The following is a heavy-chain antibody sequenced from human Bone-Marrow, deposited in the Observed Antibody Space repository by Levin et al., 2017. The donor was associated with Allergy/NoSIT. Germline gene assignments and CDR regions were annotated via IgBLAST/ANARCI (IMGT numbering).Heavy chain of an antibody. V-gene: IGHV4-59*01. CDR1: GVSISSYY. D-gene: IGHD3-10*01. CDR2: MYQSGGT. CDR3: ARGLGSGHYYGGTFVN. J-gene: IGHJ4*02. Sequence: SETLSLTCNVSGVSISSYYWSWIRLSPGKGLEWIGYMYQSGGTNYNPSLKSPVSTSVDTSTNQISLKLSSVTAAATAAYYCARGLGSGHYYGGTFVNWGQGALVTVSS.